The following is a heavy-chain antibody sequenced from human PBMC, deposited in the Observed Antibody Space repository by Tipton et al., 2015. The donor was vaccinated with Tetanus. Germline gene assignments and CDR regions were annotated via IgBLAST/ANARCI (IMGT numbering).Heavy chain of an antibody. CDR2: ISSSGRT. D-gene: IGHD1-1*01. V-gene: IGHV4-61*08. Sequence: TLSLTCTVSGGSIRSEDYSWNWIRQPPGKGLGWLAYISSSGRTNSNYPLKSRITISQDKSKNQFSLKLTSVTAADTAVYYCARANNELPKKGPFDFWGQGKLVIVSS. CDR3: ARANNELPKKGPFDF. J-gene: IGHJ4*02. CDR1: GGSIRSEDYS.